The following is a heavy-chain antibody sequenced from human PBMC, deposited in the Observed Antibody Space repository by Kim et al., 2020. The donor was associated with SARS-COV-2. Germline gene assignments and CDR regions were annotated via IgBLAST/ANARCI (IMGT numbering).Heavy chain of an antibody. Sequence: GGSLRLSCAASGFTFSSYAMHWVRQAPGKGLEWVAVISYDGSNKYYADSVKGRFTISRDNSKNTLYLQMNSLRAEDTAVYYCARDTGVLMVYFSWYFDLWGRGTLVTVSS. CDR3: ARDTGVLMVYFSWYFDL. J-gene: IGHJ2*01. D-gene: IGHD2-8*01. V-gene: IGHV3-30*04. CDR1: GFTFSSYA. CDR2: ISYDGSNK.